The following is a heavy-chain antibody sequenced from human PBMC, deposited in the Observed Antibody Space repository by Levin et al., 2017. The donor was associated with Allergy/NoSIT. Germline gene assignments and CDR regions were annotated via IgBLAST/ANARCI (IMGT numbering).Heavy chain of an antibody. J-gene: IGHJ6*03. CDR2: INHSGST. D-gene: IGHD6-13*01. Sequence: PSETLSLTCAVYGGSFSGYYWSWIRQPPGKGLEWIGEINHSGSTNYNPSLKSRVTISVDTSKNQFSLKLSSVTAADTAVYYCARRRIAAAGWAARDYYMDVWAKGPRSPSP. CDR3: ARRRIAAAGWAARDYYMDV. V-gene: IGHV4-34*01. CDR1: GGSFSGYY.